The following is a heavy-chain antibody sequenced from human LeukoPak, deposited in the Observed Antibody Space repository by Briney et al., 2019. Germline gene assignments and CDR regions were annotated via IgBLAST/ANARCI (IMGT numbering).Heavy chain of an antibody. V-gene: IGHV3-21*01. CDR2: ISSSSSYI. Sequence: GGSLRLSCAAYGFTFSSYSMNWVRQAPGKGLEWVSSISSSSSYIYYADSVKGRFTISRDNAKNSLYLQMNSLRAEDTAVYYCARDGEGNYGDYDDYWGQGTLVTVSS. D-gene: IGHD4-17*01. J-gene: IGHJ4*02. CDR3: ARDGEGNYGDYDDY. CDR1: GFTFSSYS.